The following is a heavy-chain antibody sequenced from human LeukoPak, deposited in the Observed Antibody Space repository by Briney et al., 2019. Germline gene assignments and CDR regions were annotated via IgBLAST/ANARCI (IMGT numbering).Heavy chain of an antibody. CDR3: ARNRRSWFDP. CDR2: IIPIFGTA. V-gene: IGHV1-69*13. J-gene: IGHJ5*02. D-gene: IGHD3-16*02. CDR1: GGTFSNYA. Sequence: ASVKVSCKASGGTFSNYAISWVRQAPGQGLEWMGGIIPIFGTANYAQKFRGRVTITADESTSTAYMELSRLRSDDTAVYYCARNRRSWFDPWGQGTLVTVSS.